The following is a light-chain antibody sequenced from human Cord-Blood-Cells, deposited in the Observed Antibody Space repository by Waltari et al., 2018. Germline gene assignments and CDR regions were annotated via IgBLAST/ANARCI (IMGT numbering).Light chain of an antibody. CDR1: QGSSSY. CDR2: AAS. V-gene: IGKV1-9*01. Sequence: IQLTQSPSVLSASVGDRVTITCRASQGSSSYLAWYQQKPGKAPKLLLYAASNLQSGVPSRFSGRGSGTEFTLTLSRLQPEDVATYDCQQLNSYPLTFGGGTKVEIK. CDR3: QQLNSYPLT. J-gene: IGKJ4*01.